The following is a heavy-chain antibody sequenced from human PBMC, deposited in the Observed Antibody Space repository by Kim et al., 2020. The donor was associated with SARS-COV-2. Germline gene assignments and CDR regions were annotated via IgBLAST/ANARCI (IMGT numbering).Heavy chain of an antibody. Sequence: GGSLRLSCAASGFILSGSDMHWVRQASGEGLEWVGRIRSKANNYATVYAASVKGRFTVSRDDSKNTAYLQMNSLKTEDTAVYYCTRTIFGVFINAFDLWG. CDR3: TRTIFGVFINAFDL. CDR2: IRSKANNYAT. D-gene: IGHD3-3*01. J-gene: IGHJ3*01. V-gene: IGHV3-73*01. CDR1: GFILSGSD.